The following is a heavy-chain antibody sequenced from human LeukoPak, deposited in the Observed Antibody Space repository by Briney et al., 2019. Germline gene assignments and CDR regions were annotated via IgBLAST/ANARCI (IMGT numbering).Heavy chain of an antibody. J-gene: IGHJ4*02. CDR2: ISGSGGST. CDR3: AKIRTDYYGSGSYSTGVRHTAFDY. Sequence: QSGGSLRLSCAASGFTFSSYGMSWVRQAPGKGLEWVSAISGSGGSTYYADSVKGRFTISRDNSKNTLYLQMNSLRAEDTAVYYCAKIRTDYYGSGSYSTGVRHTAFDYWGQGTLVTVSS. V-gene: IGHV3-23*01. CDR1: GFTFSSYG. D-gene: IGHD3-10*01.